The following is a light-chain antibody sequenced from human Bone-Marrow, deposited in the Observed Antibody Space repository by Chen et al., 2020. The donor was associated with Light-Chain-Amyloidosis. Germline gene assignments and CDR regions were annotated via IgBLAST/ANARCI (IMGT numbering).Light chain of an antibody. CDR3: QSADSSGTYEVI. CDR2: SDT. CDR1: DLPTKY. J-gene: IGLJ2*01. Sequence: SYELTQPPSVSVSPGQTARITCSGDDLPTKYAYWYQQKPGPAPVLVIQSDTERPSGISERFSGSSSGTTATLTISGGQAEDEADYHCQSADSSGTYEVIFGGGTKLTVL. V-gene: IGLV3-25*03.